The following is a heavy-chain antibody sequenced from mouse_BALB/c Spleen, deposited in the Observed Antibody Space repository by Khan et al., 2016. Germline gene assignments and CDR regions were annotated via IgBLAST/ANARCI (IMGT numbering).Heavy chain of an antibody. CDR1: GYTFSSYW. CDR3: AKLTLRRDALDY. Sequence: VRLQESGAELMKPGASVKISCKATGYTFSSYWIEWVKQRPGHGLEWIGEILPGSGSSNYNERFKGKATFTADTSSNTAFMQLDSLTSEDSAVYYCAKLTLRRDALDYWGQGTSVTVSS. J-gene: IGHJ4*01. D-gene: IGHD2-12*01. CDR2: ILPGSGSS. V-gene: IGHV1-9*01.